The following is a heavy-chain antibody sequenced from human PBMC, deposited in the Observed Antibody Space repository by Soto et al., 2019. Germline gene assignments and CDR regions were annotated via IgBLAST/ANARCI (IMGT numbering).Heavy chain of an antibody. CDR1: GFTFSSYW. D-gene: IGHD3-22*01. J-gene: IGHJ4*02. CDR3: ARDQGYYYDSRPWDY. V-gene: IGHV3-7*01. Sequence: EVQLVESGGGLVQPGGSLILSCAASGFTFSSYWMSWVRQAPGKGLEWVANIKQDGSEKYYVDSVKGRFTISRDNAKNSLYLQMNSLRAEDTAVYYCARDQGYYYDSRPWDYWGQGTLVTVSS. CDR2: IKQDGSEK.